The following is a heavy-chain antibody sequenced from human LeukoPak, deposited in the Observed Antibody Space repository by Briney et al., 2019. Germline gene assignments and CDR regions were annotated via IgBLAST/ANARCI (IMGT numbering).Heavy chain of an antibody. D-gene: IGHD6-13*01. Sequence: ASVKVSCKVSGYTLTELSMHWVRQAPGKGLEWMGGFDPEDGETIYAQKFQGRVTMTEDTSTDTAYMELSSLRAEDTAVYYCAKAGLLIAAAGRWYFDYWGQGTLVTVSS. V-gene: IGHV1-24*01. J-gene: IGHJ4*02. CDR1: GYTLTELS. CDR3: AKAGLLIAAAGRWYFDY. CDR2: FDPEDGET.